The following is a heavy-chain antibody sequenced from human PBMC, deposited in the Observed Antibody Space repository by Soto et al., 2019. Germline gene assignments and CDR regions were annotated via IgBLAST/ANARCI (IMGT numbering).Heavy chain of an antibody. CDR1: GFTVSSSS. Sequence: GSLRLSCAASGFTVSSSSMNWVRQAPGKGLEWVSAIFTDGGTFYGDSVKGRLTISRDKSKNTLYLQMNSLRVEDTAVYFCARDSGGYYASGRWGDVWGQGTTVTVSS. V-gene: IGHV3-53*01. D-gene: IGHD3-10*01. J-gene: IGHJ6*02. CDR2: IFTDGGT. CDR3: ARDSGGYYASGRWGDV.